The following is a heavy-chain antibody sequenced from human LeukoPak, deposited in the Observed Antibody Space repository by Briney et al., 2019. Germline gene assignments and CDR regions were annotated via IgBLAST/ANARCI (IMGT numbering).Heavy chain of an antibody. D-gene: IGHD2-2*01. Sequence: PGGSLRLSCAASGFTVSSKYMSWFGRAPGKGLKWSPVINRDSTTFYADSVRGRFSISRDNSKNTLYLQMNSLRAEDTAIYYCARLRGYCSSNSCYPLGYWGQGTLVTVSS. J-gene: IGHJ4*02. V-gene: IGHV3-53*01. CDR3: ARLRGYCSSNSCYPLGY. CDR2: INRDSTT. CDR1: GFTVSSKY.